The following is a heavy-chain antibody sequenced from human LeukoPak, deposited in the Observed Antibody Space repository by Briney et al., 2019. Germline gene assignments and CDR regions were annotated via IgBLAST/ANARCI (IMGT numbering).Heavy chain of an antibody. CDR3: AIQYRLYAFDI. CDR2: ISGSGGNT. Sequence: HSGGSLRLSCAASGFRFSIYAMSWVRQAPGKGLEWVSGISGSGGNTYYADSVKGRFTISRDNSKNTLYLQLNSLRAEDTAVYYCAIQYRLYAFDIWGQGTMVTVSS. D-gene: IGHD2/OR15-2a*01. V-gene: IGHV3-23*01. J-gene: IGHJ3*02. CDR1: GFRFSIYA.